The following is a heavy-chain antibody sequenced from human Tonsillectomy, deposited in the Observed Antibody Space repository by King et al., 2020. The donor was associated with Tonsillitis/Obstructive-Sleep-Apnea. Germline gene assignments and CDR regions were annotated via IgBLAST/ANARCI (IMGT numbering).Heavy chain of an antibody. V-gene: IGHV4-34*01. Sequence: VQLQQWGAGLLKPSETLSLTCAVSGGSFSGYYWSWIRQPPGKGLEWIGEINHSGSTNYNPSLKSRVTISVDTSKNQFSLKLSSVTAADTAVYYCAREIAAAGSGDYWGQGTLVTVSS. CDR1: GGSFSGYY. CDR3: AREIAAAGSGDY. J-gene: IGHJ4*02. CDR2: INHSGST. D-gene: IGHD6-13*01.